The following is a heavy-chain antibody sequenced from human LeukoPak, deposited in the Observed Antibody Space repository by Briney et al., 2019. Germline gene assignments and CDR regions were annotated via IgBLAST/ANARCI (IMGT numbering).Heavy chain of an antibody. CDR1: GGSISSYY. V-gene: IGHV4-59*01. CDR3: ARGYPRDAFDI. CDR2: IYYSGST. D-gene: IGHD1-14*01. Sequence: PSETLSLTCTVSGGSISSYYWSWIRQPPGKGLEWIGYIYYSGSTNYNPSLKSRVTISVDTSKNQFSLKLSSVTAADTAVYYCARGYPRDAFDIWGRGTMVTVSS. J-gene: IGHJ3*02.